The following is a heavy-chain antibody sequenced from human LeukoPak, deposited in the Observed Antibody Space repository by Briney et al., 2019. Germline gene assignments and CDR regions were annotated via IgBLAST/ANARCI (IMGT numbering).Heavy chain of an antibody. J-gene: IGHJ3*02. Sequence: GSLILSCVASGFTFSSYGMNWVRQAPGKGLEGVSYISSSGTTMYYVDSVQGRFTISRDNANNSLYLQLNSLRADDTAVYYCARERGGYCSGTTCSNAFDIWGQGTMVTVSS. CDR2: ISSSGTTM. D-gene: IGHD2-2*01. CDR3: ARERGGYCSGTTCSNAFDI. CDR1: GFTFSSYG. V-gene: IGHV3-48*04.